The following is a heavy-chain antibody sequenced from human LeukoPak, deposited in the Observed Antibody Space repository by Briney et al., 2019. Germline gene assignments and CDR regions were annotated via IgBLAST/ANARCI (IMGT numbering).Heavy chain of an antibody. J-gene: IGHJ4*02. V-gene: IGHV3-74*01. CDR1: GFTFSTSW. CDR2: TNTDGTTT. CDR3: ARDLTGLFDS. Sequence: PGGSLRLSCAASGFTFSTSWMHWVRQAPGKGLVWVSRTNTDGTTTTYADSVKDRFIISRDNAKNTLFLQMNRLRVEDTAVYYCARDLTGLFDSWGRGTLVSVSS. D-gene: IGHD3/OR15-3a*01.